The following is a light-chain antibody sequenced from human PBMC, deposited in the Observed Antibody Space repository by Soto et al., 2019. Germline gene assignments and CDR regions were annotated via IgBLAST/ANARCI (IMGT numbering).Light chain of an antibody. J-gene: IGLJ2*01. CDR3: AAWDDSLNGVV. Sequence: QSVLTQPPSASGTPGQRVTIFCSGSSSNIGSKTVNWYQHFPGTAPKLLIYSNNQRPSGVPDRFSGSKSGTSASLAISGLQSEDEADYYCAAWDDSLNGVVFGGGTQLTVL. CDR1: SSNIGSKT. CDR2: SNN. V-gene: IGLV1-44*01.